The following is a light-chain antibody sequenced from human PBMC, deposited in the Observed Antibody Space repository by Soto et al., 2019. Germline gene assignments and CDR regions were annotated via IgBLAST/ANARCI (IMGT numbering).Light chain of an antibody. Sequence: EIVMTQSPATLSVSPGERATLSCRASQSVSSNLAWYQQKPGQAPRLLIYGASTRATGIPARFSCSGSGTEFTLTISSLQSEDFVVYYCQQYNNWPMTFGQGTKVEIK. CDR1: QSVSSN. V-gene: IGKV3-15*01. CDR2: GAS. CDR3: QQYNNWPMT. J-gene: IGKJ1*01.